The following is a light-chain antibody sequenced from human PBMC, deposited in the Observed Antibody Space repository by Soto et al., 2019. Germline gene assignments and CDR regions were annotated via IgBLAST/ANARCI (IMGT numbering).Light chain of an antibody. CDR3: SSYTSSSTTPYV. Sequence: QSALTQPASVSGSPGQSITISCTGTSSDIGAYNDVSWYRQHPGKAPKLMIYEVINRPSGVSNRCSGSKSGNTASLTISALQAEDEADYYCSSYTSSSTTPYVFGTGTKLTVL. J-gene: IGLJ1*01. CDR2: EVI. V-gene: IGLV2-14*01. CDR1: SSDIGAYND.